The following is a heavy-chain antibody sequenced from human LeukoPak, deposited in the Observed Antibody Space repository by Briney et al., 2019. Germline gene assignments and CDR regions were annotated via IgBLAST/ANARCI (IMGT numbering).Heavy chain of an antibody. CDR1: GGSISSYY. CDR2: IYYSGST. J-gene: IGHJ6*02. D-gene: IGHD5-12*01. CDR3: ARSGLDSRYYFGMDV. V-gene: IGHV4-59*01. Sequence: SETLSLTCTVSGGSISSYYWSWIRQPPGGGLEWIGYIYYSGSTNYNPSLKRRVTISLDTSKSQFSLKLGSVTAADTAVYYCARSGLDSRYYFGMDVWGQGTTVTVSS.